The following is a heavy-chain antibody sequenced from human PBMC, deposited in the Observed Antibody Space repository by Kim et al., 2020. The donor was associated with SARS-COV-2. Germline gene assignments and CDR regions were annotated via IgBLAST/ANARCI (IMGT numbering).Heavy chain of an antibody. V-gene: IGHV4-59*01. CDR3: ARVTSGSYDAFDI. D-gene: IGHD1-26*01. J-gene: IGHJ3*02. Sequence: NYNPALKSRVTISVDTSKNQFSLKLSSVTAADTAVYYCARVTSGSYDAFDIWGQGTMVTVSS.